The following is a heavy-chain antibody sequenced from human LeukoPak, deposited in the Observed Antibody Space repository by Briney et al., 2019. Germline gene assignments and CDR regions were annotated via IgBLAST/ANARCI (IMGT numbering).Heavy chain of an antibody. D-gene: IGHD2-2*01. CDR2: IYYSGST. Sequence: PSETLSLTCTVSGGSISSGGYYWSWIRQHPGKGLEWIGYIYYSGSTYYNPSLKSRVTISVDTSKNQFSLKLSSVTAADTAVYYCARGTIVVVPAASSWFDPWGQGTLVTVSS. CDR3: ARGTIVVVPAASSWFDP. CDR1: GGSISSGGYY. J-gene: IGHJ5*02. V-gene: IGHV4-31*03.